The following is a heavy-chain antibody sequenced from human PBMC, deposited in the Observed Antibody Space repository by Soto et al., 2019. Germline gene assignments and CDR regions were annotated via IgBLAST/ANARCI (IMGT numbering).Heavy chain of an antibody. J-gene: IGHJ4*02. CDR3: ARIGLGRYFDY. D-gene: IGHD3-16*01. CDR1: GGSISSSSYY. Sequence: QLQLQESGPGLVKPSETLSLTCTVSGGSISSSSYYWGWIRQPPGKGLEWIGSIYYSGSTYYNPSLKSRVTISVDTSKNQFSLKLSSVTAADTAVYYCARIGLGRYFDYWGQGTLVTVSS. CDR2: IYYSGST. V-gene: IGHV4-39*01.